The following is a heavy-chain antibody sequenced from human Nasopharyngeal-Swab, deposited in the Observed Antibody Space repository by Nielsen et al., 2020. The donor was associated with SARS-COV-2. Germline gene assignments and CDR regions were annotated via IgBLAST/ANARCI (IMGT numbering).Heavy chain of an antibody. D-gene: IGHD6-19*01. CDR1: AYTFTSYG. CDR3: ARAVGQQWLVRRNYFDY. Sequence: ASLQVSCNASAYTFTSYGISWLRHAPGQGLEWMGWISAYNGNTNYAQKLQGRVTMTTDTSTSTAYMELRSLRSDDTAVYYCARAVGQQWLVRRNYFDYWGQGTLVTVSS. CDR2: ISAYNGNT. J-gene: IGHJ4*02. V-gene: IGHV1-18*01.